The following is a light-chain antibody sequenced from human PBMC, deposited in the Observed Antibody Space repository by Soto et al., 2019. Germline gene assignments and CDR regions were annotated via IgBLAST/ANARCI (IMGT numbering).Light chain of an antibody. CDR3: QQLNSYPLT. J-gene: IGKJ4*01. V-gene: IGKV1-9*01. CDR2: AAS. Sequence: DIQLTQSPSFLSASVGDRDTITCRASQGISSYLAWYQQKPGKAPKLLMYAASTLQSGVPSRFSGSGSGTEFTLTISSLQPEDFATYYCQQLNSYPLTFGGGTKVEIK. CDR1: QGISSY.